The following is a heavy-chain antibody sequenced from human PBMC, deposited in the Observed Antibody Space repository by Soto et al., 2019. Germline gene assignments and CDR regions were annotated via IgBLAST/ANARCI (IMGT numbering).Heavy chain of an antibody. J-gene: IGHJ6*02. CDR1: GFTFSDYY. D-gene: IGHD3-22*01. V-gene: IGHV3-11*01. Sequence: GGSLRLSCAASGFTFSDYYMSWIRQAPGKGLEWVSYISSSGSTIYYADSVKGRFTISRDNAKNSLYLQMNSLRAEDTAVYYCARRYYDDSRTDCGMDVWGQGTTVTVSS. CDR3: ARRYYDDSRTDCGMDV. CDR2: ISSSGSTI.